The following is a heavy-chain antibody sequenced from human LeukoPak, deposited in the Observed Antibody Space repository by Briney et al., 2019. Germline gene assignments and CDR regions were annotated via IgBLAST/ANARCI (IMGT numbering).Heavy chain of an antibody. CDR3: ARQSSSSSRLFDC. J-gene: IGHJ4*02. CDR2: INPHNSDT. V-gene: IGHV1-2*02. D-gene: IGHD6-6*01. Sequence: ASVKVSCKASGYTLTGYYMHWVRQAPGQGLEWMGWINPHNSDTYYAQRFRGRVTMTRDTSISTTYMEVSSLTSDDTAVYYCARQSSSSSRLFDCWGQGTLVTVSS. CDR1: GYTLTGYY.